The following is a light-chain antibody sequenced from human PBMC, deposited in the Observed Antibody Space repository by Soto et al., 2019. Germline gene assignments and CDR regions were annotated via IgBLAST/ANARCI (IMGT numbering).Light chain of an antibody. CDR2: GAS. V-gene: IGKV3-20*01. Sequence: EIVLTQSPGTLSLSPGERATLSCRASQSVSSSYLAWYQQKPGQAPRLLIYGASSRATGIPDRFSGSGSGTDFTLTISRLEPEDFAVYYCQQYRSSPRTFGQGTQVEIK. J-gene: IGKJ1*01. CDR3: QQYRSSPRT. CDR1: QSVSSSY.